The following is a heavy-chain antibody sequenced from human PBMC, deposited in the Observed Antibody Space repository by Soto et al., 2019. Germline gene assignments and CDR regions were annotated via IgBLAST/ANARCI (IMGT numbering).Heavy chain of an antibody. Sequence: SDTLSLTSPGYGDALSTRSGTWSRQSAERGLEWIGRISATGTTTYIPSLKSRITLSVDTSKNEFSLNLKFVTAADTAVYFCARDQSGAADFWGPGTLVTVSS. V-gene: IGHV4-4*07. CDR3: ARDQSGAADF. CDR2: ISATGTT. CDR1: GDALSTRS. D-gene: IGHD7-27*01. J-gene: IGHJ3*01.